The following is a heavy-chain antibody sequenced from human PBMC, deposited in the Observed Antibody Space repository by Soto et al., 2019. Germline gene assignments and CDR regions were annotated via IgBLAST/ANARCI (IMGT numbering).Heavy chain of an antibody. D-gene: IGHD3-16*01. CDR3: AKGEYDYVWGSYRINWFDP. V-gene: IGHV4-4*02. Sequence: SETLSLTCAVSGVSINNTNWWSWVRQSPGKGLEWIGEIYHSGSTTYNPSLKSRVTISVDKSKNQFSLNLSSVTAADTAVYYCAKGEYDYVWGSYRINWFDPWGQGTLVTVS. CDR1: GVSINNTNW. J-gene: IGHJ5*02. CDR2: IYHSGST.